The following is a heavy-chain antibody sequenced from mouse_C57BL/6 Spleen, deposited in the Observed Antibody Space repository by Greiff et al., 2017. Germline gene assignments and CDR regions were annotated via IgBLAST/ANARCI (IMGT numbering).Heavy chain of an antibody. J-gene: IGHJ4*01. CDR3: ARRTYGSSPYYYAMDY. D-gene: IGHD1-1*01. V-gene: IGHV5-17*01. CDR2: ISSGSSTI. CDR1: GFTFSDYG. Sequence: EVQLVESGGGLVKPGGSLKLSCAASGFTFSDYGMHWVRQAPEKGLEWVAYISSGSSTIYYADTVKGLFTISIDNSKNTLFLQMTSLRSEDTAMYYCARRTYGSSPYYYAMDYWGQGTSVTVSS.